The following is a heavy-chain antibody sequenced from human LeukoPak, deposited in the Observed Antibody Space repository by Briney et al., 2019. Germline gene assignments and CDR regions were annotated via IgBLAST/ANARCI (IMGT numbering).Heavy chain of an antibody. V-gene: IGHV1-18*01. CDR1: GYTFTSYG. D-gene: IGHD3-3*01. CDR3: ARDGRTTIFGVVNDY. CDR2: ISAYNGNT. J-gene: IGHJ4*02. Sequence: ASVKVSCKASGYTFTSYGISWVRQAPGQGLEWMGWISAYNGNTNYAQKLQGRVAMTTDTSTSTAYMELRSLRSDDTAVYYCARDGRTTIFGVVNDYWGQGTLVTVSS.